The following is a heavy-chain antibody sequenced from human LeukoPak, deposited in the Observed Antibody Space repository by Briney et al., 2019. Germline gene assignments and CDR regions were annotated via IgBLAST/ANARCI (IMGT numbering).Heavy chain of an antibody. CDR2: MNPNSGNT. V-gene: IGHV1-8*01. Sequence: GAAVKVSCKASGYTFTSEDINWVRQAPGQGPEWMGWMNPNSGNTGLPQKFQGRVTMTRDTSISTAYMELNSLKSEDTAVYYCARGRNSWYNYWGQGTLVTVPS. D-gene: IGHD6-13*01. J-gene: IGHJ4*02. CDR3: ARGRNSWYNY. CDR1: GYTFTSED.